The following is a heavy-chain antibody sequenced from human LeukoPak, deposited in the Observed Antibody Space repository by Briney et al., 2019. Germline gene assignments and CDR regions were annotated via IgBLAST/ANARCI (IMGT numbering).Heavy chain of an antibody. V-gene: IGHV3-23*01. CDR2: ISGSGGST. CDR3: AKGPGIAAAGSYYYGMDV. Sequence: GGSLRLSCAASGFTFSSYAMSWVRQAPGKGLEWVSAISGSGGSTYYADSVKGRFTISRGNSKNTLYLQMNSLRAEDTAVYYCAKGPGIAAAGSYYYGMDVWGQGTTVTVSS. D-gene: IGHD6-13*01. J-gene: IGHJ6*02. CDR1: GFTFSSYA.